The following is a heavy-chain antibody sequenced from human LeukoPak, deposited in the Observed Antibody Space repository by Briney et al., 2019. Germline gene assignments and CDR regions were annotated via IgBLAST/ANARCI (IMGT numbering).Heavy chain of an antibody. J-gene: IGHJ4*02. Sequence: ASVKVSCKASGYTFTGYYLHWVRQVPGQGLEWMGWINPNSGDTYYPQNFQGRVIMTRDTSISTAYMELSRLRSDDTAVYYCARTRFLEWLSVNFDYWGQGTLVTVSS. V-gene: IGHV1-2*02. CDR2: INPNSGDT. CDR1: GYTFTGYY. CDR3: ARTRFLEWLSVNFDY. D-gene: IGHD3-3*01.